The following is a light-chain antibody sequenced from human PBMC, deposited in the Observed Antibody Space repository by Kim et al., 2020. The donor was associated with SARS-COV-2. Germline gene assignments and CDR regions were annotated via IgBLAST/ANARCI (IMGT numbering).Light chain of an antibody. Sequence: QSVLTQPPSASATPGQRVSISCSGSSSNIRSHYVYWYQQFPGTAPKLLIYRDNQRPSGVPDRFSGSKSGTSASLAISGLRSEDEADYYCAAWDDSLSAVFFGGGTQLTVL. V-gene: IGLV1-47*01. J-gene: IGLJ2*01. CDR1: SSNIRSHY. CDR2: RDN. CDR3: AAWDDSLSAVF.